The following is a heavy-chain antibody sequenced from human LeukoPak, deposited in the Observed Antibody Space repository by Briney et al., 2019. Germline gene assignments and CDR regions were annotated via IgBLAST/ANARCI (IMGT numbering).Heavy chain of an antibody. J-gene: IGHJ6*02. CDR2: FDPEDGET. D-gene: IGHD3-3*01. CDR1: GYTLTELS. CDR3: ATAGRGYYDFWSGSNYYGMDV. V-gene: IGHV1-24*01. Sequence: GASVKVSCKVSGYTLTELSMHWVRQAPGKGLEWMGGFDPEDGETIYAQKFQGRVTMTEDTSTDTAYMELSSLRSKDTAVYYCATAGRGYYDFWSGSNYYGMDVWGQGTTVTVSS.